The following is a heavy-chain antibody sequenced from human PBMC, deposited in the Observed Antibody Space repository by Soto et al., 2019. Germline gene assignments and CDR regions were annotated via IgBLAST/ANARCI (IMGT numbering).Heavy chain of an antibody. D-gene: IGHD6-19*01. CDR1: GFTFSSYW. CDR2: IKQDGSEK. CDR3: ARTKGGWYGILDY. V-gene: IGHV3-7*05. J-gene: IGHJ4*02. Sequence: GGSLRLSCAASGFTFSSYWMSWVRQAPGKGLEWVANIKQDGSEKYYVDSVKGRFTISRDNAKNSLYLQMNSLRAEDTAVYYCARTKGGWYGILDYWGQGTLVTVSS.